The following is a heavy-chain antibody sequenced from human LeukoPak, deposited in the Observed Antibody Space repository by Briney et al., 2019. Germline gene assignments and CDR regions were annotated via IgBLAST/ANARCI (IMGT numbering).Heavy chain of an antibody. CDR2: ISWNSGSI. V-gene: IGHV3-9*03. CDR3: AKGDAGTNGMNWYFDL. J-gene: IGHJ2*01. CDR1: GFTFSDYY. Sequence: GGSLRLSCAASGFTFSDYYMSWIRQAPGKGLEWVSGISWNSGSIGYADSVKGRFTISRDNAKNSLYLQMNSLRAEDMALYYCAKGDAGTNGMNWYFDLWGRGTLVTVSS. D-gene: IGHD2-8*01.